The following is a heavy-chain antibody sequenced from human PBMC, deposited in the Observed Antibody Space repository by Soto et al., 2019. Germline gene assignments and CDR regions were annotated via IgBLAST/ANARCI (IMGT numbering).Heavy chain of an antibody. CDR1: GYTFINYW. CDR2: IYPGDSDT. V-gene: IGHV5-51*01. Sequence: PGESLKISCKGSGYTFINYWIGWVRQMPGKGLEWMGTIYPGDSDTAYSPSFQGQVTISADESTSTAYLQWRSLKASDTAVYYCARVYDSSGYYYGKSYFYGMDVWGQGTTVTVSS. D-gene: IGHD3-22*01. CDR3: ARVYDSSGYYYGKSYFYGMDV. J-gene: IGHJ6*02.